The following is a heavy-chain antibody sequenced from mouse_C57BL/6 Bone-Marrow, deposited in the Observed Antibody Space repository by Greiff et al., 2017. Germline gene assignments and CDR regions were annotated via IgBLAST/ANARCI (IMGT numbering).Heavy chain of an antibody. CDR1: GFNIKDDY. V-gene: IGHV14-4*01. CDR2: IDPENGDT. CDR3: TTNAMYY. Sequence: EVKLQESGAELVRPGASVKLSCTASGFNIKDDYMHWVKQRPEQGLEWIGWIDPENGDTEYASKFQGKATITADTSSNTAYLQLSSLTSEDTAVYYCTTNAMYYWGQGTSVTVSS. J-gene: IGHJ4*01.